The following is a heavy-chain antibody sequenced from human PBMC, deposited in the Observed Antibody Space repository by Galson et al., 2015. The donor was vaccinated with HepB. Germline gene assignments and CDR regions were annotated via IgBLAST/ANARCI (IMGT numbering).Heavy chain of an antibody. CDR1: GGTFSSYG. CDR2: IIPVFGTT. D-gene: IGHD1-26*01. V-gene: IGHV1-69*06. CDR3: AREGGYSGSYSYFDY. Sequence: SVKVSCKASGGTFSSYGFSWVRQAPGQGLEWMGGIIPVFGTTNYAQKFQGRVTITADKSTTTAYMELSSLTSEDTAVYYCAREGGYSGSYSYFDYWGQGTLVTVSS. J-gene: IGHJ4*02.